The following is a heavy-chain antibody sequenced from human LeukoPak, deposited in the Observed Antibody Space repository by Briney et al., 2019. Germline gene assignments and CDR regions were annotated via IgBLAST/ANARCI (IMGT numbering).Heavy chain of an antibody. CDR1: GYTFTSYG. V-gene: IGHV1-2*02. CDR2: INPNSGGT. J-gene: IGHJ4*02. Sequence: ASVKVSCKASGYTFTSYGISWVRQAPGQGLEWMGWINPNSGGTNYAQKFQGRVTMTRDTSISTAYMELSRLRSDDTAVYYCARDHPVAGTREFDYWGQGTLVTVSS. D-gene: IGHD6-19*01. CDR3: ARDHPVAGTREFDY.